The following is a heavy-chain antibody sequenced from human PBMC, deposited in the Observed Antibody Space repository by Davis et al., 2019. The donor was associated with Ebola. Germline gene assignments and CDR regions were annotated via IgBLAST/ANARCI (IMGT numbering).Heavy chain of an antibody. CDR2: IYYSGST. Sequence: SETLSLTCTVSGGSISSSSYYWGWTRQPPGKGLEWIGRIYYSGSTYYNPSLKSRVTISVDTSKNQFSLKLSSVTAADTAVYYCARRNRYCSSTSCYRAYYYYGMDVWGQGTTVTVSS. CDR1: GGSISSSSYY. D-gene: IGHD2-2*01. CDR3: ARRNRYCSSTSCYRAYYYYGMDV. J-gene: IGHJ6*02. V-gene: IGHV4-39*01.